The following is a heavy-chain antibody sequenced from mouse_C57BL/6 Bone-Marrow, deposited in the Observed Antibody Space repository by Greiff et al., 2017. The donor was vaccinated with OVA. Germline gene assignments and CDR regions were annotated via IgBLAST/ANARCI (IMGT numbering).Heavy chain of an antibody. CDR1: GFNIKNTY. D-gene: IGHD1-1*01. J-gene: IGHJ4*01. V-gene: IGHV14-3*01. CDR3: TTNYYGSSYAMDY. CDR2: IDPANGNT. Sequence: EVQLQQSVAELVRPGASVKLSCTASGFNIKNTYMHWVKQRPEQGLEWIGRIDPANGNTKYAPKFQGKATITADTSSNTAYLQLSSLTSEDTAVYYCTTNYYGSSYAMDYWGQGTSVTVSS.